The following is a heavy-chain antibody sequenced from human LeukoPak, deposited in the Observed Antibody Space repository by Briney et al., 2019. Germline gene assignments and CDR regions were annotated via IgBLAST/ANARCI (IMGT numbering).Heavy chain of an antibody. CDR3: ARDREWELQSLRYFDY. Sequence: SETLSLTCTVSGGSISSYYWSWIRQSPGKGLEWIGYIYYGGSTNYNPSLKSRVTILMDTSKNQFSLRLSSVTAADTAVYYCARDREWELQSLRYFDYWGQGTLVTVSS. D-gene: IGHD1-26*01. V-gene: IGHV4-59*01. CDR2: IYYGGST. CDR1: GGSISSYY. J-gene: IGHJ4*02.